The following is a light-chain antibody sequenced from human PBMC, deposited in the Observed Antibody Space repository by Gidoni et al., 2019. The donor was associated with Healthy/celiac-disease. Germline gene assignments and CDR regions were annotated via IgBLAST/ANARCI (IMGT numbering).Light chain of an antibody. CDR3: KQYNSYL. V-gene: IGKV1-5*03. J-gene: IGKJ4*01. CDR2: KAS. CDR1: QSISSW. Sequence: DLQMTQSPSTLSAAVGDRVTITCRASQSISSWLAWYQQKPGKAPKLLIYKASSLESGVPSRFSGSGSGTEFTLTISSLQPDDFATYYCKQYNSYLFXGXTKVEIK.